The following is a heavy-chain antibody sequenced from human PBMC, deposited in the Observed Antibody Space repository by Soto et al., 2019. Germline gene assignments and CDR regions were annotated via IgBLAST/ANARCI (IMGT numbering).Heavy chain of an antibody. CDR3: ARVRSYFDY. J-gene: IGHJ4*02. V-gene: IGHV4-30-2*01. CDR1: GCSISSGGYS. D-gene: IGHD3-10*01. Sequence: SETLSLPCSVSGCSISSGGYSWSWIRQPPGKGLERIGYIYHSGSTYYNPSLKSRVTISVDRSKNQFSLKLSSVTAADTAVYYCARVRSYFDYWGQGTLVTVSS. CDR2: IYHSGST.